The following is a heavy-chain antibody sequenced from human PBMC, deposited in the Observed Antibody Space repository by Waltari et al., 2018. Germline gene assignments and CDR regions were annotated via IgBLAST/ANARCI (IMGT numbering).Heavy chain of an antibody. CDR1: GIIFNNFA. CDR3: AKPFYNWDDPLHS. CDR2: ITVSDDT. V-gene: IGHV3-23*01. Sequence: EVQLLESGGGLVQPGGSLRLSCAASGIIFNNFAINWVRLAPGTGLDWFAAITVSDDTFYADSVMGRFTVSRDTSKNTVYLQKNGLRAEDTAIYYCAKPFYNWDDPLHSWGQGTLVAVSS. J-gene: IGHJ4*02. D-gene: IGHD1-20*01.